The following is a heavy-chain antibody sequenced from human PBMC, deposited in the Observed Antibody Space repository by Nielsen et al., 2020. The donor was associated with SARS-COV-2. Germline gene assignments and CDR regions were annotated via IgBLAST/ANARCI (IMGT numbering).Heavy chain of an antibody. D-gene: IGHD5-24*01. V-gene: IGHV1-69*13. CDR1: GGTFSSYA. J-gene: IGHJ4*02. CDR3: ARVDGYNHLALF. CDR2: IIPIFGTA. Sequence: SVKVSCKASGGTFSSYAISWVRQAPGQGLEWMGGIIPIFGTANYAQKFQGRVTITADESTSTAYMELSSLRSEDTAVYYCARVDGYNHLALFWGQGTLVTVSS.